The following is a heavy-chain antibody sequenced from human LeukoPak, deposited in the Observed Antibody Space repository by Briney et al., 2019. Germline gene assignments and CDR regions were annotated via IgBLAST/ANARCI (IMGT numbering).Heavy chain of an antibody. D-gene: IGHD3-22*01. CDR1: GFTFSSYS. Sequence: GGSLRLSCAASGFTFSSYSMNWVRQAPGKGLGWVSSISSSSSYIYYADSVKGRFTISRDNAKNSLYLQMNSLRAEDTAVYYCARDRGRYDSSGYYYVWGQGTLVTVSS. CDR2: ISSSSSYI. V-gene: IGHV3-21*01. J-gene: IGHJ4*02. CDR3: ARDRGRYDSSGYYYV.